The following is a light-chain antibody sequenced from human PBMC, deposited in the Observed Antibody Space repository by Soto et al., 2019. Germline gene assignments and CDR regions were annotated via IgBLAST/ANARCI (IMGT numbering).Light chain of an antibody. CDR2: EVS. CDR3: CSYAGSRSYV. Sequence: QSALTQPASVSGSPGRSITISCTGTSSDVGSYNLVSWYRQHPGKAPKLMIYEVSKRPSGVSNRFSGSKSGDTASLTISGLQAEDESDYYCCSYAGSRSYVFGTGTKVTVL. V-gene: IGLV2-23*02. J-gene: IGLJ1*01. CDR1: SSDVGSYNL.